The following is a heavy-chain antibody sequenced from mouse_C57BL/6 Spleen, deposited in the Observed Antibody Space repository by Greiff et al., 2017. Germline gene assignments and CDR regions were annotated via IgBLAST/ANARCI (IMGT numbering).Heavy chain of an antibody. D-gene: IGHD2-5*01. J-gene: IGHJ1*03. CDR3: ARGRDSNYVGWYFDV. V-gene: IGHV5-17*01. CDR1: GFTFSDYG. CDR2: ISSGSSTI. Sequence: EVKLMESGGGLVKPGGSLKLSCAASGFTFSDYGMHWVRQAPEKGLEWVAYISSGSSTIYYADTVKGRFTISRDNAKNTLFLQMTSLRSEDTAMYYCARGRDSNYVGWYFDVWGTGTTVTVSS.